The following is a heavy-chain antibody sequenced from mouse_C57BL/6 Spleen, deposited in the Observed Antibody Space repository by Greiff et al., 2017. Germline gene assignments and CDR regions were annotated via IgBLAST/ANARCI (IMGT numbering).Heavy chain of an antibody. CDR3: ARLYYDYDGPYYYAMDY. V-gene: IGHV5-12*01. CDR2: ISNGGGST. Sequence: EVQGVESGGGLVQPGGSLKLSCAASGFTFSDYYMYWVRQTPEKRLEWVAYISNGGGSTYYPDTVKGRFTISRDNAKNTLYLQMSRLKSEDTAMYYCARLYYDYDGPYYYAMDYWGQGTSVTVSS. J-gene: IGHJ4*01. D-gene: IGHD2-4*01. CDR1: GFTFSDYY.